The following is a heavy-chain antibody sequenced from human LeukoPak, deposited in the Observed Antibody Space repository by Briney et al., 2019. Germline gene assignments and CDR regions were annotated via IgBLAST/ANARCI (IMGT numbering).Heavy chain of an antibody. D-gene: IGHD2-2*01. Sequence: ASVKVSCKASGYILTNYGISWVRQAPGQGLEWMGWISAYNGNINYAQKVQGRLTMTTDISTNTAYMELRSLRSEDTAVYYCALDCSSTSCYVVGVDYGMDVWGQGTTVTVSS. CDR2: ISAYNGNI. CDR3: ALDCSSTSCYVVGVDYGMDV. CDR1: GYILTNYG. V-gene: IGHV1-18*01. J-gene: IGHJ6*02.